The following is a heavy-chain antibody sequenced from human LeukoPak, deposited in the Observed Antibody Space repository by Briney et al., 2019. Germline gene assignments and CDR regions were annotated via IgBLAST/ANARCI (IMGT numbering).Heavy chain of an antibody. V-gene: IGHV3-23*01. J-gene: IGHJ4*02. CDR1: GFDFSNYW. CDR2: TAGSGISK. D-gene: IGHD3-22*01. Sequence: GGSLRLSCAASGFDFSNYWMSWVRQAPGRGLEWASSTAGSGISKDYADSVKGRFTISKDKSKNTLYLQMDNLRAEDTGVYFCARLPTFYYDSSGYHYDYWGQGTLVTVSS. CDR3: ARLPTFYYDSSGYHYDY.